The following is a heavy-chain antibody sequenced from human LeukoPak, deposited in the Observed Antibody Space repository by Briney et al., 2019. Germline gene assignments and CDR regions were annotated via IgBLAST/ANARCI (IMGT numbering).Heavy chain of an antibody. CDR3: ARGREGFTWSLYY. J-gene: IGHJ4*02. CDR2: MNPNSGNT. CDR1: GYTFTSYD. V-gene: IGHV1-8*01. Sequence: ASVKVSCKASGYTFTSYDINWVRQATGQGLEWMGLMNPNSGNTDYAQKFQGRVTMTRDTSISTAYIEVSSLRSEDTAVYYCARGREGFTWSLYYWGQGTLVTVSS. D-gene: IGHD1-26*01.